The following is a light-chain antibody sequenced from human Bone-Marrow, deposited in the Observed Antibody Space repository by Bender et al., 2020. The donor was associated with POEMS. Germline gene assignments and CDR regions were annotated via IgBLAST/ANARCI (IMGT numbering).Light chain of an antibody. CDR2: DVS. J-gene: IGLJ1*01. CDR1: SSDVGAYNF. V-gene: IGLV2-14*01. CDR3: SSYRSNNIQV. Sequence: QSALTQPASVSGSPGQSITISCTGTSSDVGAYNFVSWYQQYPDKAPKLIVYDVSNRPLEVSNRFSGSKSGNTASLTISGLQAEDEADYYCSSYRSNNIQVFGTGTKVTVL.